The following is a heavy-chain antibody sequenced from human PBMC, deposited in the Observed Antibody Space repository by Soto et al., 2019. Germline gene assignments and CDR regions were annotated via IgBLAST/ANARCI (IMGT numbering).Heavy chain of an antibody. CDR2: VNDSGTT. CDR1: GGSVSNKTYY. J-gene: IGHJ4*02. V-gene: IGHV4-61*01. Sequence: KTSETLSLTCPVSGGSVSNKTYYWSWIRHAPGKRLEWSGYVNDSGTTNYQPSHKSRVTISVDPSKTQYSLRLSSMTTADTAFYYSATTTAVRNTLRSRYFFDYWGQGTLVTVSS. CDR3: ATTTAVRNTLRSRYFFDY. D-gene: IGHD4-17*01.